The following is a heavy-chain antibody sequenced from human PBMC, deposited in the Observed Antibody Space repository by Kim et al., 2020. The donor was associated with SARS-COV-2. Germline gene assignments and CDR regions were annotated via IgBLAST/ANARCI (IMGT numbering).Heavy chain of an antibody. CDR2: NT. CDR3: AQNWLDWLPAY. D-gene: IGHD6-19*01. V-gene: IGHV3-23*01. Sequence: NTSYADSVKGRFTISRDNSRNTLYLQINSLRAEDTAVYYCAQNWLDWLPAYWGQGTLVAVSS. J-gene: IGHJ4*02.